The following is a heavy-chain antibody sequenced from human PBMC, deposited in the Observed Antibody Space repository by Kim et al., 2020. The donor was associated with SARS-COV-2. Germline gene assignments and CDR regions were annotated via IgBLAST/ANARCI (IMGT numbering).Heavy chain of an antibody. CDR3: AIKYTPDAFDF. D-gene: IGHD1-1*01. J-gene: IGHJ4*02. V-gene: IGHV3-23*01. CDR2: IRGSGDRT. Sequence: GGSLRLSCAASGFAISTYAMSWVRQAPGKGLEWVSDIRGSGDRTYYGDSLEGRFTISRDKSRNTLYLQMNSLRAEDTAVYYCAIKYTPDAFDFWGQGTLV. CDR1: GFAISTYA.